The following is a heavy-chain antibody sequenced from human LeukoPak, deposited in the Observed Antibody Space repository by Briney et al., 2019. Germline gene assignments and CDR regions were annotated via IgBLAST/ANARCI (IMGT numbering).Heavy chain of an antibody. CDR3: ARLVLRYFDWFGYGMDV. CDR1: GGTFSSYA. Sequence: ASVKVSCKASGGTFSSYAISWVRQAPGQGLEWMGWISAYNGNTNYAQKLQGRVTMTTDTSTSTAYMELRSLRSDDTAVYYCARLVLRYFDWFGYGMDVWGQGTTVTVSS. V-gene: IGHV1-18*01. CDR2: ISAYNGNT. D-gene: IGHD3-9*01. J-gene: IGHJ6*02.